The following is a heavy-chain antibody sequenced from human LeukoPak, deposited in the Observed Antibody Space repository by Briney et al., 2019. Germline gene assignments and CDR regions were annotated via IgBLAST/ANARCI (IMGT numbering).Heavy chain of an antibody. V-gene: IGHV3-30*02. CDR3: ARDKNWKGDY. J-gene: IGHJ4*02. CDR2: IRYDGSNK. D-gene: IGHD1-1*01. Sequence: GGSLRLSCAASGFTFSSYGMHWVRQAPGKGLEWVAFIRYDGSNKYYADSVKGRFTISRDNSKNTLYPQMNSLRAEDTAVYYCARDKNWKGDYWGQGTLVTVSS. CDR1: GFTFSSYG.